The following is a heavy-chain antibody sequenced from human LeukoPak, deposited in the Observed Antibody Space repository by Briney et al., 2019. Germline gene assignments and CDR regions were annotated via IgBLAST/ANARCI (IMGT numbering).Heavy chain of an antibody. CDR2: INHSGST. V-gene: IGHV4-34*01. D-gene: IGHD6-13*01. Sequence: SETLSLTCAVYGGSFSGYYWSWIRQPPGKGLEWIGEINHSGSTNYNPSPKSRVTISVDTSKNQFSLKLSSVTAADTAVYYCARRPRRIAAAGLVLAVDIWGQGTMVTVSS. J-gene: IGHJ3*02. CDR1: GGSFSGYY. CDR3: ARRPRRIAAAGLVLAVDI.